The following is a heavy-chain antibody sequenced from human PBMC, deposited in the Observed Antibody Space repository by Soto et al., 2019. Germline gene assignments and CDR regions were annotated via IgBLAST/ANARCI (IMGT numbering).Heavy chain of an antibody. CDR2: ISAYNGNT. CDR3: ARDLAAAGPFAC. CDR1: GYTFTNYA. J-gene: IGHJ4*02. D-gene: IGHD6-13*01. Sequence: QVQLVQSGAEVKKPGASVKVSCKASGYTFTNYAFSWVRQAPGQGLEWMGWISAYNGNTNYPQKLQSRVTMTTDTSTSTAYMELRSLRSDDTAVYYCARDLAAAGPFACWGQGTLVTVSS. V-gene: IGHV1-18*01.